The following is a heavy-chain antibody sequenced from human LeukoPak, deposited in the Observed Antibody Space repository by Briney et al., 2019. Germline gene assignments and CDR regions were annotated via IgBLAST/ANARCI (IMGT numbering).Heavy chain of an antibody. V-gene: IGHV1-46*01. D-gene: IGHD5-24*01. J-gene: IGHJ3*02. CDR3: ARSEGLQFFGDAFDI. CDR2: INPSGGST. Sequence: ASVKVSCKASGYTFTSYYMHWVRQAPGQGLEWMGIINPSGGSTSYAQKFQGRVTMTRDMSTSTVYMELSSLRSEDTAVYYCARSEGLQFFGDAFDIWGQGTMVTVSS. CDR1: GYTFTSYY.